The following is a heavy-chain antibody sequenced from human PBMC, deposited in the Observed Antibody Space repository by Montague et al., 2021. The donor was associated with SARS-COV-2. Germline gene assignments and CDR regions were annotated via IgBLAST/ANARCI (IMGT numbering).Heavy chain of an antibody. D-gene: IGHD5-24*01. J-gene: IGHJ4*02. CDR3: ARDRNYGHDRSFDY. Sequence: SETLSLTCSVSDSSISTSNYWGWLRQPPGKGLEWIGCIYLTGTTYYHPSLKSRVTISVDTTKNQFSLKLTSLTAADTAIYFCARDRNYGHDRSFDYWGRGTLVTVSS. V-gene: IGHV4-38-2*02. CDR2: IYLTGTT. CDR1: DSSISTSNY.